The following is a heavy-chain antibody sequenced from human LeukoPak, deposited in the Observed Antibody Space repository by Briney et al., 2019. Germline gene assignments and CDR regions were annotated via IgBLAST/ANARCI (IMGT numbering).Heavy chain of an antibody. CDR3: ARDLGVGPDSGSYDY. D-gene: IGHD1-26*01. J-gene: IGHJ4*02. CDR2: IYYSGNS. V-gene: IGHV4-39*07. CDR1: GGSISKSNYY. Sequence: PSETLSLTCIVSGGSISKSNYYWGWIRQPPGKGLEWIGSIYYSGNSYYNSSLKGRVTISVDTSKNQFSLRLSSVTAADTAVYYCARDLGVGPDSGSYDYWGQGTLVTVSS.